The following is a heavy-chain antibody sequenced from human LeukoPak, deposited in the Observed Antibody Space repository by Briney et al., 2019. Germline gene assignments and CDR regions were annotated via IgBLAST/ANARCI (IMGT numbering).Heavy chain of an antibody. CDR2: ISSSSSTI. CDR1: GFTFSSYS. V-gene: IGHV3-48*04. J-gene: IGHJ4*02. CDR3: ARAAAMVRGVDFDY. D-gene: IGHD3-10*01. Sequence: GGSLRLSCAASGFTFSSYSMNWVRQAPGKGLEWVSYISSSSSTIYYADSVKGRFTISRDNAKNSLYLQMNSLRAEDTAVYYCARAAAMVRGVDFDYWGQGTLVTVSS.